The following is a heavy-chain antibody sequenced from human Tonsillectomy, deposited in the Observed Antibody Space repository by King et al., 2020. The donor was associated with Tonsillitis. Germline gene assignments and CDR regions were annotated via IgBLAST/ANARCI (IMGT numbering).Heavy chain of an antibody. Sequence: VQLQESGPGLVKPSDTLSLTCGVSGGSIGPNFWTWIRQPPGKGLEWIGYIYYSGSTTYNPSLKSRVAISVDTSKNQFSLRLSSATAADTAVYYCARVYSSGWFLGFDHWGQGSLVTVST. D-gene: IGHD6-19*01. CDR3: ARVYSSGWFLGFDH. CDR2: IYYSGST. CDR1: GGSIGPNF. V-gene: IGHV4-59*07. J-gene: IGHJ4*02.